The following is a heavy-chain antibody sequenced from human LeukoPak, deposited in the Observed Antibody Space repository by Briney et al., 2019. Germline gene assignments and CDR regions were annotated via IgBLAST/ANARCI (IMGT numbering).Heavy chain of an antibody. Sequence: ASVKVSCKASGYTFTSYYMHWVRQAPGQGLEWMGIINPSGGTTSHAQKFQGRVTMTRDMSTSTVYMELSSLRSEDTAVYYCARDLSTAAGNYYFDYWGQGTLVTVSS. CDR1: GYTFTSYY. CDR3: ARDLSTAAGNYYFDY. CDR2: INPSGGTT. V-gene: IGHV1-46*01. J-gene: IGHJ4*02. D-gene: IGHD6-13*01.